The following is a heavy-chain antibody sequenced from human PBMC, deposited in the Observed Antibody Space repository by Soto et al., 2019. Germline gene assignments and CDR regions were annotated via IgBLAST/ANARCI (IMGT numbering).Heavy chain of an antibody. CDR3: ARSSRYAYDSSEGNFDY. CDR2: MYHTGST. V-gene: IGHV4-4*02. D-gene: IGHD3-22*01. CDR1: GVSISSNNW. J-gene: IGHJ4*02. Sequence: QVQLQESGPGLVKPSGTLSLTCAVSGVSISSNNWWSWVRQPPGKGLEWIGEMYHTGSTNYNPSLKSRFTISVDKSKNQFSLKLSSVTAADTAVYFCARSSRYAYDSSEGNFDYWGQGTLVTVSS.